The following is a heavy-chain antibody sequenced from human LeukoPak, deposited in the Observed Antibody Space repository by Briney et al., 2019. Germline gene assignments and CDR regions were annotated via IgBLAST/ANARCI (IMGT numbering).Heavy chain of an antibody. CDR1: GGSISSYY. V-gene: IGHV4-4*07. J-gene: IGHJ3*02. CDR3: ARAPKALGYCSSTSCHSEDI. Sequence: SETLSLTCTVSGGSISSYYWSWIRQPAGKGLEWIGRIYTSGSTNYNPSLKSRVTMSVDTSKNQFSLKLSSVTAADTAVYYCARAPKALGYCSSTSCHSEDIWSQGTMVTVSS. CDR2: IYTSGST. D-gene: IGHD2-2*01.